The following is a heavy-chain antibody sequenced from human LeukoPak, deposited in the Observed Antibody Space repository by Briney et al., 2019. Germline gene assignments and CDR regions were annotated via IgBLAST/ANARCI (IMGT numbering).Heavy chain of an antibody. CDR2: ISWNSGSI. D-gene: IGHD5-18*01. CDR3: AKGGYSYGSHFDY. J-gene: IGHJ4*02. CDR1: GFTFDDYA. Sequence: PGGSLRLSCAASGFTFDDYAMHWVRQAPGKGLEWVSGISWNSGSIGYADSVKGRFTISRDNAKNSLYLQMNSLRAEDMALYYCAKGGYSYGSHFDYWGQGTLVTVSS. V-gene: IGHV3-9*03.